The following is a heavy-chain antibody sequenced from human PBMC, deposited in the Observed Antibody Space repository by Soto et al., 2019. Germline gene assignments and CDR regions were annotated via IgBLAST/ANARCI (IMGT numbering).Heavy chain of an antibody. CDR2: IDGSGNT. J-gene: IGHJ4*02. Sequence: SETLSLTCAVNSESLSGYYWSWIRQSPGKGLEWIGEIDGSGNTNYSPSPRSRVAMSVDTSKNHFSLNLNSVSAADTAAYYCVGARGRLVGFDYWGQGTLVTVSS. D-gene: IGHD1-26*01. CDR1: SESLSGYY. V-gene: IGHV4-34*01. CDR3: VGARGRLVGFDY.